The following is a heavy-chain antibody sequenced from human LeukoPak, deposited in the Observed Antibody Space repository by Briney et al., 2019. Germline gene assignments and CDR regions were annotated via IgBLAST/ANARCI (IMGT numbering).Heavy chain of an antibody. J-gene: IGHJ6*02. V-gene: IGHV1-18*01. CDR2: ISAYNGNT. CDR1: GYTFTSYG. Sequence: GASVKVSCKASGYTFTSYGISWVRQAPGQGLEWMGWISAYNGNTNYVQRLQGRVTMTTDTSTSTAYMELRSLRSDDTAVYYCARVACSSTSCYRGEYGMDVWGQGTTVTVSS. D-gene: IGHD2-2*01. CDR3: ARVACSSTSCYRGEYGMDV.